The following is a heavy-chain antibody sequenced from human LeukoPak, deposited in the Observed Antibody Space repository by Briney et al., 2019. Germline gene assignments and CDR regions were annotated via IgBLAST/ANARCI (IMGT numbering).Heavy chain of an antibody. CDR1: GFTFSSFG. J-gene: IGHJ4*02. Sequence: GRSLRLSCAVSGFTFSSFGMQWVRQAPGKGLEWVAVISYDGSNKYYADSVKGRFTISRDNSKNTLYLQMNSLRAEDTAVYYCAKDLEDSSGYPWGYFDYWGQGTLVTVSS. CDR2: ISYDGSNK. CDR3: AKDLEDSSGYPWGYFDY. V-gene: IGHV3-30*18. D-gene: IGHD3-22*01.